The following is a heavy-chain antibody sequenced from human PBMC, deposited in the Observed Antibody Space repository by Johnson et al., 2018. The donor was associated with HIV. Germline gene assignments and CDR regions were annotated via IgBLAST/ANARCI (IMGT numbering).Heavy chain of an antibody. CDR3: AVLCSGCADAFDV. V-gene: IGHV3-30*02. J-gene: IGHJ3*01. CDR1: GFTFANYG. D-gene: IGHD3-10*01. Sequence: QVQLVESGGGVVQPGESLRLSCAASGFTFANYGMHWVRQAPGKGLEWVAFTAHDESITHYADSVKGRFTISRDNAKNSLYLQMNSLRAEDGAVYYCAVLCSGCADAFDVWGQGTMVTVS. CDR2: TAHDESIT.